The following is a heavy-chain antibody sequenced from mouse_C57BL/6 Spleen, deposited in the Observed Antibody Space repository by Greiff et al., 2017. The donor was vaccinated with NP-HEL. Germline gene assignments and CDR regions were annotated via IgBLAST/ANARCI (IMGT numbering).Heavy chain of an antibody. CDR3: ARRPPSTVGYAMDY. Sequence: EVQLQQSGPELVKPGASVKISCKASGYTFTDYYMNWVKQSHGKSLEWIGDINPNNGGTSYNQKFKGKATLTVDKSSSTAYMELRSLTSEDSAVYYCARRPPSTVGYAMDYWGQGTSVTVSS. V-gene: IGHV1-26*01. CDR2: INPNNGGT. D-gene: IGHD1-1*01. CDR1: GYTFTDYY. J-gene: IGHJ4*01.